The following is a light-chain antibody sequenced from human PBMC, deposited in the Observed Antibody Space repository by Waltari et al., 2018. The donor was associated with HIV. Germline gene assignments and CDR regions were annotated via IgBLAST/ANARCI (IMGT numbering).Light chain of an antibody. CDR1: QGILFNSNNKNY. V-gene: IGKV4-1*01. CDR3: QQYYTTPYS. CDR2: WAS. J-gene: IGKJ2*01. Sequence: DIVMTQSPDSLTVSLGERATINCKSSQGILFNSNNKNYLAWYQQRPGQSPRLLIYWASTRGSGVPVRFSGAGSGTNFSLTISNLQPEDVAVYYCQQYYTTPYSFGQGSRPEI.